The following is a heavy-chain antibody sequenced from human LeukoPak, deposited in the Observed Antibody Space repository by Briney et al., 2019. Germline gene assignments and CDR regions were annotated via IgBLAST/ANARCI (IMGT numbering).Heavy chain of an antibody. CDR3: ARDTGYCSGGSCYHNYFDY. Sequence: SETLPLTCTVSGGSVSSGSSYWSWIRQPPGKGLEWIGYIYYTGNTNYSPSLKSRVTISVDTSKNQFSLKLSSVTAADTAVYYCARDTGYCSGGSCYHNYFDYWGQGTLVTVSS. J-gene: IGHJ4*02. V-gene: IGHV4-61*01. D-gene: IGHD2-15*01. CDR1: GGSVSSGSSY. CDR2: IYYTGNT.